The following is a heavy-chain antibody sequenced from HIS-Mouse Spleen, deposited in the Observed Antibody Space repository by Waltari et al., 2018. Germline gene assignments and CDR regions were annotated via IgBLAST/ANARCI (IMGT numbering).Heavy chain of an antibody. CDR1: GGPISSSSYY. J-gene: IGHJ2*01. CDR3: AREIPYSSSWYDWYFDL. Sequence: QLQLQESGPGLVKPSETLSLTCTVSGGPISSSSYYWGWIRPPPGKGLEWIGSIYYSGGTYYNPSLKSRVTISVDTSKNQFSLKLSSVTAADTAVYYCAREIPYSSSWYDWYFDLWGRGTLVTVSS. CDR2: IYYSGGT. D-gene: IGHD6-13*01. V-gene: IGHV4-39*07.